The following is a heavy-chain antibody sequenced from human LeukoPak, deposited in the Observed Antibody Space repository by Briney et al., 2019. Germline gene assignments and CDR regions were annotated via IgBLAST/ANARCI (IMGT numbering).Heavy chain of an antibody. V-gene: IGHV3-48*01. J-gene: IGHJ4*02. CDR1: GFTFSSYD. Sequence: GGSLRLSCAGSGFTFSSYDTNWVRQAPGKGLEWLAYISTSSRTIYYADSVKGRFTISRDNAKNSLYLQMNTLRAEDTAVYYCARGLGFWGQGTLVTVSS. CDR2: ISTSSRTI. D-gene: IGHD6-25*01. CDR3: ARGLGF.